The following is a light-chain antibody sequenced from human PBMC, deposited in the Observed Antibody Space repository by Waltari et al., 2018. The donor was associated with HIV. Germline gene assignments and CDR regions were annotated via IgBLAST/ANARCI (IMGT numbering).Light chain of an antibody. V-gene: IGLV1-47*01. CDR3: STWDDSLKDVL. CDR1: SSNVGRNA. Sequence: QSALTQPPPASGTPGQRVTISCSGSSSNVGRNAVYWYQKFPGSAPQLVIYRDNQRPPGVSDRFSGSKSGAAASLAISGLRSEDEADFYCSTWDDSLKDVLFGGGTKLTVL. J-gene: IGLJ2*01. CDR2: RDN.